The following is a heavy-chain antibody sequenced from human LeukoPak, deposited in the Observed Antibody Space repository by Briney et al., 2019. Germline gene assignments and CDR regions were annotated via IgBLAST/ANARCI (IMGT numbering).Heavy chain of an antibody. Sequence: SETLSLTCTVSGGPISSSSYYWGWIRQPPGKGLEWIGSIYYSGSTYYNPSLKSRVTISVDTSKNQFSLKLSSVTAADTAVYYCARDTPREGHCWGQGTLVTVSS. D-gene: IGHD1-26*01. CDR3: ARDTPREGHC. CDR2: IYYSGST. CDR1: GGPISSSSYY. V-gene: IGHV4-39*07. J-gene: IGHJ4*02.